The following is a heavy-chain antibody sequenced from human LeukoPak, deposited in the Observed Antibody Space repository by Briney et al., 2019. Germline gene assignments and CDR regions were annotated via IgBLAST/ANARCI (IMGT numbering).Heavy chain of an antibody. V-gene: IGHV6-1*01. D-gene: IGHD3-9*01. Sequence: SQTLSLTFVISGDSVSNDSASWNWIRQSPSRGLEWLGRTYYRSRWYKDYAVSVKSRITITPDTSKNQFSLQLNSVTPEDTAVYYCARWLTTWGQGTLVTVSS. J-gene: IGHJ5*02. CDR3: ARWLTT. CDR1: GDSVSNDSAS. CDR2: TYYRSRWYK.